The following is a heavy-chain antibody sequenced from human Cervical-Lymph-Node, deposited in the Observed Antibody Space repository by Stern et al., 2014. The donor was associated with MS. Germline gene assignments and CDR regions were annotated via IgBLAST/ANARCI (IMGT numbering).Heavy chain of an antibody. V-gene: IGHV3-33*01. CDR2: IWHDGRNK. CDR3: ARGSAVAGTDY. CDR1: GFTFSSYG. J-gene: IGHJ4*02. D-gene: IGHD6-19*01. Sequence: DQLVESGGGVVQPGRSLRLSCAASGFTFSSYGMHWVRQAPGKGLEWVTVIWHDGRNKYYAASGKGRFTISRDNYKTTVHLQMNSMRAEDTAIYYCARGSAVAGTDYGGQGTLVTVSS.